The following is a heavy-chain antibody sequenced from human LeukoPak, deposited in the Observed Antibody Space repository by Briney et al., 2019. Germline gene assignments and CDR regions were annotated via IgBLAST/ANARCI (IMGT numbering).Heavy chain of an antibody. J-gene: IGHJ4*02. CDR1: GGSISSTNW. V-gene: IGHV4-4*02. D-gene: IGHD1-26*01. CDR3: ARQGSGSSYYYYTFPY. CDR2: ISLSGLT. Sequence: SETLSLTCGVSGGSISSTNWWRWVRQPPGQGLEWIGEISLSGLTNYNPSLKSRVTMSVDTSKNHFYLELSSVTAADTAVYYCARQGSGSSYYYYTFPYWGQGTLVTVSS.